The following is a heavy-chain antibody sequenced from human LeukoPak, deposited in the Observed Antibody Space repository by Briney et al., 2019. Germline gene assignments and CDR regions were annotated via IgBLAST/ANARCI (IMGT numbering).Heavy chain of an antibody. CDR3: ARARGDSPRIYYYMDV. J-gene: IGHJ6*03. CDR2: IYYIGTA. V-gene: IGHV4-30-4*01. Sequence: SQTLSLTCSVSGDSISIGDYRWSWIRQSPGKGLEWIGYIYYIGTAYYNPSLRSRVALSADTSKNQFSLKLNSVTVADSVVYFCARARGDSPRIYYYMDVWGKGTTVTVSS. CDR1: GDSISIGDYR. D-gene: IGHD3-16*01.